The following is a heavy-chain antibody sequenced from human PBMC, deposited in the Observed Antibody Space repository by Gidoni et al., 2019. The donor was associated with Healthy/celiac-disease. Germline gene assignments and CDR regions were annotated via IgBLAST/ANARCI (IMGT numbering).Heavy chain of an antibody. V-gene: IGHV1-69*04. D-gene: IGHD5-12*01. Sequence: QVQLVQSGAEVKKPGSSVKVSCKASGGTFRSYALSWVRQAPGQGLEWMGRIIPILGIANYAQKFQGRVTITADKSTSTAYMELSSLRSEDTAVYYCAILLRRDGYNFYVPYGMDVWGQGTTVTVSS. CDR2: IIPILGIA. CDR3: AILLRRDGYNFYVPYGMDV. CDR1: GGTFRSYA. J-gene: IGHJ6*02.